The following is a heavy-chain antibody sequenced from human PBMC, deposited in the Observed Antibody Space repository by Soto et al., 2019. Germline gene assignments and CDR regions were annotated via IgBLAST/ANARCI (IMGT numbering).Heavy chain of an antibody. CDR3: ARLEYYDSSGYSRVRWFEP. J-gene: IGHJ5*02. CDR1: GYSFTSYW. Sequence: GESLKISCKGSGYSFTSYWISWVRQMPGKGLEWMGRIDPSDSYTNYSPSFQGHVTISADKSISTAYLQWSSLKASDTAMYYCARLEYYDSSGYSRVRWFEPWCQGTLVTVSS. V-gene: IGHV5-10-1*01. CDR2: IDPSDSYT. D-gene: IGHD3-22*01.